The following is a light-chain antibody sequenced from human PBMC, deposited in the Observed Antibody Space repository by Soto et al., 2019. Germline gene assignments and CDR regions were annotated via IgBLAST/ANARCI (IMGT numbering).Light chain of an antibody. CDR3: QAWDGSSYV. V-gene: IGLV3-1*01. J-gene: IGLJ1*01. CDR1: KLGDKY. Sequence: SYELTQPPSVSVSPGQTASITCSGYKLGDKYIYWYKQVPGQSPALVIYQDAKRPSGVPERFSASNSGNTATLTISGTQALDEADYYCQAWDGSSYVFGTGTKSPS. CDR2: QDA.